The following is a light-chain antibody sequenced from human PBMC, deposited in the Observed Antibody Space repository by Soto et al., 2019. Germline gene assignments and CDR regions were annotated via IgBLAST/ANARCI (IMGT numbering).Light chain of an antibody. V-gene: IGKV1-17*01. CDR1: QAIRND. Sequence: DIQMTQSPSSLSASFGDRVNITCRASQAIRNDLVWFQQKPGKAPILLIYAASTLQSGVPPRFSGSGSGTEFTLTISSLQPDDFATYYCQHYNSYSEAFGQGTKV. CDR2: AAS. J-gene: IGKJ1*01. CDR3: QHYNSYSEA.